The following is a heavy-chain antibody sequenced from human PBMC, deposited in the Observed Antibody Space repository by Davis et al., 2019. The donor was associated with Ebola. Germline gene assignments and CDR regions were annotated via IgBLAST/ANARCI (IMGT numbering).Heavy chain of an antibody. J-gene: IGHJ4*02. Sequence: GESLKISCAASGFTFSGSAIHWVRQASGKGLGWVGRIRSKAKNYVTEYAASVKGRFTISRDDSKNTAYLQMNSLKIEDTGVYYCTRARGEWGQGTLVTVSS. CDR1: GFTFSGSA. CDR3: TRARGE. V-gene: IGHV3-73*01. CDR2: IRSKAKNYVT.